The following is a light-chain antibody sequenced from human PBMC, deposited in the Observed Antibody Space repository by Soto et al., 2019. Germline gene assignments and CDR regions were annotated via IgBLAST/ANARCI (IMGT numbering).Light chain of an antibody. CDR1: SSEVGGYNY. CDR3: SSYAGAHIV. CDR2: DVS. J-gene: IGLJ1*01. V-gene: IGLV2-8*01. Sequence: LTQPPSASGSPGQSVAISCTGTSSEVGGYNYVSWYQQYPGKAPKLMIYDVSKRPSGVPDRFSGSKSGDTASLTVSGLQAEDEDDYYCSSYAGAHIVFGTGTKVTVL.